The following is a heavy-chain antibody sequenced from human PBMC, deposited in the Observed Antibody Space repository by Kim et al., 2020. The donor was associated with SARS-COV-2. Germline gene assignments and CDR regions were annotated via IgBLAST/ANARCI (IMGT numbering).Heavy chain of an antibody. CDR1: GFSLSTSGVG. CDR3: AHVHLRGVREEDEGHFDY. Sequence: SGPTLVNPTQTLTLTCTFSGFSLSTSGVGVGWIRQPPGKALEWLALIYWDDDKRYSPSLKSRLTITKDTSKNQVVLTMTNMDPVDTATYYCAHVHLRGVREEDEGHFDYWGQGTLVTVSS. CDR2: IYWDDDK. V-gene: IGHV2-5*02. D-gene: IGHD3-10*01. J-gene: IGHJ4*02.